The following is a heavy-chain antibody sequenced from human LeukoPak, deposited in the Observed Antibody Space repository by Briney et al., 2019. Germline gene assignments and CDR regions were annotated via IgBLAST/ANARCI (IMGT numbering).Heavy chain of an antibody. D-gene: IGHD3/OR15-3a*01. CDR3: AKEERFLDWLPDY. Sequence: GGSLRLSCAASGFTFSDYYMSWIRQAPGKGLEWVSYISSSGSTIYYADSVKGRFTISRDNAKNSLYLQMNSLRAEDTAVYYCAKEERFLDWLPDYWGQGILVTVSS. CDR1: GFTFSDYY. V-gene: IGHV3-11*04. CDR2: ISSSGSTI. J-gene: IGHJ4*02.